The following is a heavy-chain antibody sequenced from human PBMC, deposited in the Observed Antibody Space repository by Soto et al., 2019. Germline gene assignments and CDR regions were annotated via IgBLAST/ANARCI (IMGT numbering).Heavy chain of an antibody. J-gene: IGHJ6*02. CDR3: ARADCTGAYCYSSPDNYGVAV. CDR2: IWYDGSTK. CDR1: GFTFNTYG. V-gene: IGHV3-33*01. Sequence: QVQLVESGGGVVQPGGSLRLSCTASGFTFNTYGMHWVRQAPGKGLEWVAIIWYDGSTKYYADSVKGRFTISRDNSKNTLYVQMNSLRAEDTAVYYCARADCTGAYCYSSPDNYGVAVWGQGTTVTVSS. D-gene: IGHD2-15*01.